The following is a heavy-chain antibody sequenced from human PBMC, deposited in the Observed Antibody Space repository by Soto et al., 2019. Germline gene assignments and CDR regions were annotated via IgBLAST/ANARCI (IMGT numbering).Heavy chain of an antibody. V-gene: IGHV1-18*01. CDR1: GYTFTSYG. J-gene: IGHJ3*02. CDR3: ARDPPTLRRGYSGYDNDAFDI. D-gene: IGHD5-12*01. Sequence: ASVNVSCKASGYTFTSYGISWVRQAPGQGLEWMGWISAYNGNTNYAQKLQGRVTMTTDTSTSTAYMELRSLRSDDTAVYYCARDPPTLRRGYSGYDNDAFDIWG. CDR2: ISAYNGNT.